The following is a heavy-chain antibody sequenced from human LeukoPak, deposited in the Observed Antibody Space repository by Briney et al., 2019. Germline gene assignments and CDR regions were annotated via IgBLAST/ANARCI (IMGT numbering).Heavy chain of an antibody. V-gene: IGHV3-23*01. J-gene: IGHJ6*03. Sequence: GGSLRLSCAASGFTFSSYAMSWVRQAPGKGLEWVSAISGSGGSTYYADSVKGRFTISRDNSKNTLYLQMNSLRAEDTAVYYCARDQGTAMSYYYYYYMDVWGKGTTVTVSS. CDR1: GFTFSSYA. D-gene: IGHD5-18*01. CDR3: ARDQGTAMSYYYYYYMDV. CDR2: ISGSGGST.